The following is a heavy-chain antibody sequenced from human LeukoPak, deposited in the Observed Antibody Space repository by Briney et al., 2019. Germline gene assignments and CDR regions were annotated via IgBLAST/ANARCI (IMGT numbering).Heavy chain of an antibody. CDR1: GYTFTSYY. D-gene: IGHD2-2*02. CDR2: INPSGGST. J-gene: IGHJ4*02. CDR3: ARDTGISGYIDY. V-gene: IGHV1-46*01. Sequence: ASVKVSCKASGYTFTSYYMHWVRQAPGQWLEWMGIINPSGGSTNSAQKFQGRVTMTRDTSTRTVYMELSSLRSEDTAVYYCARDTGISGYIDYWGQGTLVTVSS.